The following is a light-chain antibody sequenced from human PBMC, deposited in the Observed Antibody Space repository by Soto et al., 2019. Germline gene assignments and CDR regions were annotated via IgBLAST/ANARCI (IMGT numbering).Light chain of an antibody. CDR2: DAS. CDR1: QSVSSN. J-gene: IGKJ5*01. Sequence: ELVTTQSPVTPSVSQGERTNISGRASQSVSSNLAWYQQRPWQAPRLIIYDASTRATGIPSRFSGSGSGTEFTPTISSLQSEDFAVYYGQQYKNWPKITFGQGTRLEI. CDR3: QQYKNWPKIT. V-gene: IGKV3-15*01.